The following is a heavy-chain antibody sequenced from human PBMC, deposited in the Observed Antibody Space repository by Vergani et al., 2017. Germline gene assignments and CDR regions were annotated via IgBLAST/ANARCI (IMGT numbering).Heavy chain of an antibody. CDR1: GYSFNNYA. D-gene: IGHD6-6*01. Sequence: QEQLVQSGSELKKPGASVKVSCKASGYSFNNYAIHWVRQAPGQGLEWMGWINPTTGNPTYARAFTGRFVFSLDTSISTAYLQIGSLKAEDTAVYYCARGLYSSSPDYYYYYYMDVWGKGTTVTVSS. J-gene: IGHJ6*03. CDR2: INPTTGNP. CDR3: ARGLYSSSPDYYYYYYMDV. V-gene: IGHV7-4-1*01.